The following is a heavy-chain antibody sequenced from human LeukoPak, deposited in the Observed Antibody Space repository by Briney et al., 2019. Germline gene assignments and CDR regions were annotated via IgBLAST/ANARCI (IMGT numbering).Heavy chain of an antibody. D-gene: IGHD3-10*01. CDR1: GFTFSSYG. V-gene: IGHV3-30*02. CDR3: ATGILWFGELFGAFDI. J-gene: IGHJ3*02. Sequence: TGGSLRLSCAASGFTFSSYGMHWVRQAPGKGLEWVAFIRYDGSNKYYADSVKGRFTISRDNSKNTLYLQMNSLRAEDTAVYYCATGILWFGELFGAFDIWGQGTMVTVSS. CDR2: IRYDGSNK.